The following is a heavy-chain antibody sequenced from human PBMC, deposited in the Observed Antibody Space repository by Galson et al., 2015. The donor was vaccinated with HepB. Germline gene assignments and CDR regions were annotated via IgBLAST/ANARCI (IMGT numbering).Heavy chain of an antibody. Sequence: SLRLSCAASGFTLTDYHMSWIRQVPGKGLEWVSYISISSSYTNYADSVQGRFTVSRDNAMNSLYLQMNSLRVEDTAVYYCARDERLGSSSPLRVDYWGQGTLVTVSS. J-gene: IGHJ4*02. CDR3: ARDERLGSSSPLRVDY. CDR2: ISISSSYT. D-gene: IGHD6-6*01. V-gene: IGHV3-11*06. CDR1: GFTLTDYH.